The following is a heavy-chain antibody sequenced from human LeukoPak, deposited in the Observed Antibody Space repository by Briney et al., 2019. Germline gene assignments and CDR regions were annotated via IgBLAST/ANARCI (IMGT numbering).Heavy chain of an antibody. J-gene: IGHJ4*02. CDR1: GFTFSSYS. V-gene: IGHV3-48*04. Sequence: GGSLRLSCAASGFTFSSYSMNWVRQAPGKGLEWVSYISSSSSTIYYADSVKARFTISRDNAKNSLYLQMNSLRAEDTAVYYCARNLPAADYWGQGTLVTVSS. CDR2: ISSSSSTI. D-gene: IGHD2-2*01. CDR3: ARNLPAADY.